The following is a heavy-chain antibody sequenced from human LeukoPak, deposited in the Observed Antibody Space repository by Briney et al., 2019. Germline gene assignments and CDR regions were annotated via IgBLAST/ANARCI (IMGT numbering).Heavy chain of an antibody. CDR3: AGDRTVNFWSGFSAFDI. CDR1: GFTFSSYS. Sequence: GGSLRLSCAASGFTFSSYSMNWVRQAPGKGLEWVSSISSSSSYIYYADSVKGRFTISRDNAKNSLYLQMNSLRAEDTAVYYCAGDRTVNFWSGFSAFDIWGQGTMVTVSS. V-gene: IGHV3-21*01. CDR2: ISSSSSYI. D-gene: IGHD3-3*01. J-gene: IGHJ3*02.